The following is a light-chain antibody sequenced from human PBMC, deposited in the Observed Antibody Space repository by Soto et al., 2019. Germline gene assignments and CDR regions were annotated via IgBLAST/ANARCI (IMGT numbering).Light chain of an antibody. Sequence: QSALTQPASVSGSPGQSITISCTGTSSDVGGYNYVSWYQQHPGKAPKLMIYDVSNRHSGVSNRFSGSKSGNTASLTISGLQAEDEADYYCSSYTSSSTRLVFGTGTKLTVL. CDR3: SSYTSSSTRLV. V-gene: IGLV2-14*01. CDR2: DVS. J-gene: IGLJ1*01. CDR1: SSDVGGYNY.